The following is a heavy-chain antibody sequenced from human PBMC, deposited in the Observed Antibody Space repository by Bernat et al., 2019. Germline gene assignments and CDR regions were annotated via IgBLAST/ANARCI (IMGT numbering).Heavy chain of an antibody. J-gene: IGHJ3*02. D-gene: IGHD4-17*01. CDR1: GGSISTGDYY. Sequence: QVQLQESGPGLVKPSQTLSLISTVSGGSISTGDYYWSWIRQHPGKGLEWIGYIYYSGNTYYNPSLKSRVTISVDTSKNQFSLKLSSVTAADTAVYFCARVEGAYVDFDIWGQGTMVTVSS. CDR2: IYYSGNT. V-gene: IGHV4-31*03. CDR3: ARVEGAYVDFDI.